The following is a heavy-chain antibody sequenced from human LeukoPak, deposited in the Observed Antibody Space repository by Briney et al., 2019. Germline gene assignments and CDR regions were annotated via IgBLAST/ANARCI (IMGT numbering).Heavy chain of an antibody. Sequence: RTGGSLRLSCAASGFTFSNYWVHWVRQAPGKGLVWVSRINRDGSTTKYADSVKGRFTVSRDNAKNTLNLQMNSLRAEDTALYYCAKAGYDFWSGYFSFWGQGTLVTVSS. J-gene: IGHJ4*02. V-gene: IGHV3-74*03. CDR1: GFTFSNYW. CDR3: AKAGYDFWSGYFSF. D-gene: IGHD3-3*01. CDR2: INRDGSTT.